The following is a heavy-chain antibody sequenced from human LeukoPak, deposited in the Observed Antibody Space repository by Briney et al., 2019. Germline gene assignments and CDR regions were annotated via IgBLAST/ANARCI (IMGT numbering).Heavy chain of an antibody. V-gene: IGHV3-23*01. CDR1: GFTFSSYA. J-gene: IGHJ6*03. D-gene: IGHD3-22*01. CDR2: ISGSGGST. CDR3: AKDPVVYYYYYMDV. Sequence: GGSLRLSCAASGFTFSSYAMNWVRQAPGKGLEWVSAISGSGGSTYYADSVKGRFTISRGNSKNTLYLQMDSLRAEDTAVYYCAKDPVVYYYYYMDVWGKGTTVTVSS.